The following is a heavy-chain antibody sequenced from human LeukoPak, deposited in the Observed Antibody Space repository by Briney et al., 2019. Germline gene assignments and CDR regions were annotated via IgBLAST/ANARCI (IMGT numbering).Heavy chain of an antibody. CDR3: ARTHDYDNFPDY. D-gene: IGHD4-11*01. Sequence: ASVKVSCKASGYTFNRYGFSWVRQAPGQGLECLGWISAYSGNTKYAQNFQNRVTMTTDASTSTAYMELRCLTSDDTAVYFCARTHDYDNFPDYWGQGTLVAVSS. V-gene: IGHV1-18*01. CDR2: ISAYSGNT. CDR1: GYTFNRYG. J-gene: IGHJ4*02.